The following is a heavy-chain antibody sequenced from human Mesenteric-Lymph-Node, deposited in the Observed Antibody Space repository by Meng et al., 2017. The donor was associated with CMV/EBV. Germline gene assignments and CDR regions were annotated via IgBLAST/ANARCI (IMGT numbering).Heavy chain of an antibody. CDR3: ARDGGYSSSWTYFDY. V-gene: IGHV4-59*01. CDR2: IYDSGST. CDR1: GGSISSYF. D-gene: IGHD6-6*01. Sequence: SETLSLTCTVSGGSISSYFWSWIRQAPGKGLEWIGYIYDSGSTNYNPSLKSRVTISVDTSKNQFSLKLSSVTAADTAVYYCARDGGYSSSWTYFDYWGQGTLVTVSS. J-gene: IGHJ4*02.